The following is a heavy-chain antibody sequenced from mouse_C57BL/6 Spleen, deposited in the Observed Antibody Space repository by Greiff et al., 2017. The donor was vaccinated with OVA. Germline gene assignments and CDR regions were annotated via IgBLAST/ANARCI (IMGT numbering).Heavy chain of an antibody. J-gene: IGHJ1*03. D-gene: IGHD2-1*01. V-gene: IGHV5-9*01. CDR3: ARQDYGNPYWYFDV. CDR2: ISGGGGNT. CDR1: GFTFSSYT. Sequence: EVKLVESGGGLVKPGGSLKLSCAASGFTFSSYTMSWVRQTPEKRLEWVATISGGGGNTYYPDSVKGRFTISRDNAKNTLYLQMSSLRSEDTALYYCARQDYGNPYWYFDVWGTGTTVTVSS.